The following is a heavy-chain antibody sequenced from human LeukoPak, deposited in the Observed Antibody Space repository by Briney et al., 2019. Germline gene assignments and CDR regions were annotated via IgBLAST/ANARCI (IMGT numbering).Heavy chain of an antibody. CDR2: ISSSSSTI. CDR1: GFTFSSYS. Sequence: PGGSLRLSCAVSGFTFSSYSMNWVRQAPGKGLEWVSYISSSSSTIYYADSVKGRFTISRDNAKKTLYLQMNSLRAEDTAVYYCARVPAGVIGMKDAFDIWGQGTMVTVSS. J-gene: IGHJ3*02. D-gene: IGHD3-16*02. V-gene: IGHV3-48*01. CDR3: ARVPAGVIGMKDAFDI.